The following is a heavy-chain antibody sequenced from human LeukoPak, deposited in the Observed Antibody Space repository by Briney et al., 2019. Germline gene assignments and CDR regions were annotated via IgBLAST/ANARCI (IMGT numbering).Heavy chain of an antibody. CDR1: GFTFDDYT. Sequence: GGSLRLSCAASGFTFDDYTMHWVRQAPGKGLEWVSLISWDGGSTYYADSVKGRFTISRDNPKNTLYLHLDNLRADDTAMYYCARNPERKYWFDPWGQGSLVTVSS. CDR3: ARNPERKYWFDP. V-gene: IGHV3-43*01. CDR2: ISWDGGST. J-gene: IGHJ5*02.